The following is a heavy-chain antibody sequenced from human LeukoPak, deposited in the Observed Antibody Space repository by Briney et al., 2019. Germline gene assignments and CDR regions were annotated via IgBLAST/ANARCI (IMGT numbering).Heavy chain of an antibody. D-gene: IGHD3-22*01. CDR3: ARDVNYYDSSGYYSSFDY. V-gene: IGHV3-23*01. CDR2: IGGSGGSA. Sequence: GGSLRLSCAGSGFTFDIYGMTWVRQAPGKGLEWVSAIGGSGGSASYADSVKGRFTISRDNSKNTVYLQMSSLRADDTAVYYCARDVNYYDSSGYYSSFDYWGQGTLVTVSS. J-gene: IGHJ4*02. CDR1: GFTFDIYG.